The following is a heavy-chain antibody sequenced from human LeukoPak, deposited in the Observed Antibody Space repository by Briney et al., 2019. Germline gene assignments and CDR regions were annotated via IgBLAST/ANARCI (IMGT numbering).Heavy chain of an antibody. CDR3: AKERCSSTSCYMSLSFDY. J-gene: IGHJ4*02. CDR1: GFTFSSYA. D-gene: IGHD2-2*02. V-gene: IGHV3-23*01. Sequence: GGSLRLSCAASGFTFSSYAMSWVRQAPGKGLEWVSAISGSGGSTYYADSVKGRFTISRDNSKNTLYLQMNSLRAEDTAVYYCAKERCSSTSCYMSLSFDYWGQGTLVTVSS. CDR2: ISGSGGST.